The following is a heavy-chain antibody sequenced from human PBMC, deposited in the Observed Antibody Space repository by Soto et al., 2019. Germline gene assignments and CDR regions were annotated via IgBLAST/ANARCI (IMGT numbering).Heavy chain of an antibody. D-gene: IGHD1-26*01. CDR3: ARVRELHFFDY. J-gene: IGHJ4*02. CDR1: GYTFTSYY. Sequence: QVQLVQSGAEVKKPGASVKVSCKASGYTFTSYYMHWVRQAPGQGLEWMGIINPSGGSTSYAQKFQARVTMTRDTSTSTVYMELSSLRSEDTAVYYCARVRELHFFDYWGQGTLVTVSS. V-gene: IGHV1-46*01. CDR2: INPSGGST.